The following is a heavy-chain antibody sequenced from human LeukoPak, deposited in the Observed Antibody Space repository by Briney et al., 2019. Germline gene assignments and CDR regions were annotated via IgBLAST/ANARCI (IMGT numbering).Heavy chain of an antibody. CDR2: IYYSGST. J-gene: IGHJ6*03. CDR3: ARTTEAHSWRTRYYDYYMDV. D-gene: IGHD6-13*01. V-gene: IGHV4-59*01. Sequence: SETLSLTCTVSGGSISSYYWSWIRQPPGKGLEWIGYIYYSGSTNYNPSLKSRVTISVDTSRNQFSLKLSSVTAADTAVYYCARTTEAHSWRTRYYDYYMDVWGKGTTVTVSS. CDR1: GGSISSYY.